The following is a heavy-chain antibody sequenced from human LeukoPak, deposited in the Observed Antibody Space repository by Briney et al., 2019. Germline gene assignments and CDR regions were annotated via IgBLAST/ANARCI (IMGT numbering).Heavy chain of an antibody. CDR1: GFTFSSYG. D-gene: IGHD6-13*01. V-gene: IGHV3-7*01. Sequence: GGSLRLSCAASGFTFSSYGMSWVRQAPGKGLEWVANIKQDGGEKYYVDSVKGRFTISRDNAKNSLYLQMNSLRAEDTAVYYCARADRGIAAAGICQHWGQGTLVTVSS. J-gene: IGHJ1*01. CDR3: ARADRGIAAAGICQH. CDR2: IKQDGGEK.